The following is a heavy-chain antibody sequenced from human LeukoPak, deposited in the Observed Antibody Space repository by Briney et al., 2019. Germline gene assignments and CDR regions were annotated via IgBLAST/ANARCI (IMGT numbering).Heavy chain of an antibody. CDR1: GFTFSSYW. V-gene: IGHV3-74*01. D-gene: IGHD5-12*01. Sequence: GGSLRLSCAASGFTFSSYWMHWVRQAPGKGLVWVSRINSDGGSTSYADSVKGRFTISRDNAKNTLYLQMNSLRAEDTAVYYCARGGYYYYYYMDVWGKGTTVTVSS. CDR3: ARGGYYYYYYMDV. CDR2: INSDGGST. J-gene: IGHJ6*03.